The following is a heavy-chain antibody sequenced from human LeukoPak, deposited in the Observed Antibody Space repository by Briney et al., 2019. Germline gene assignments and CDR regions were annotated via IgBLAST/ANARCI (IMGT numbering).Heavy chain of an antibody. D-gene: IGHD3-3*01. CDR2: VYYTGST. Sequence: SETLSLTCTVSGASISSYYWTWLRQSPGKGLEWIGDVYYTGSTNYSPSLKSRVTMSVDMFNIQFSLKLRSVTAADTAVYYCASASYSDCGSDEYGPLQFDFWGQGTLVTVSS. J-gene: IGHJ4*02. V-gene: IGHV4-59*01. CDR1: GASISSYY. CDR3: ASASYSDCGSDEYGPLQFDF.